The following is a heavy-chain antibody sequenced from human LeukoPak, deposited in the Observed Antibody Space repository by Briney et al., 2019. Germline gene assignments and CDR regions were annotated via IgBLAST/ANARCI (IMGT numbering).Heavy chain of an antibody. J-gene: IGHJ4*02. CDR2: INSDDSRT. D-gene: IGHD3-16*02. V-gene: IGHV3-74*01. CDR1: GFTFSAFW. CDR3: ARTFGSYVWGSYRYIDY. Sequence: GGSLRLSCAVSGFTFSAFWMHWVRQAPGKGLVWVSRINSDDSRTTYADSVKGRFTISRDNAKNTLYLQMNSLRAEDTAVYYCARTFGSYVWGSYRYIDYWGQGTLVTVSS.